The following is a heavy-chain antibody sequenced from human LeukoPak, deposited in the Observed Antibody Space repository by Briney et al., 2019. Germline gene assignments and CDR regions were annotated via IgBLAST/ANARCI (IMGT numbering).Heavy chain of an antibody. CDR3: ARDRTAWFGDLLIGYGMDV. CDR2: INPSGGST. V-gene: IGHV1-46*01. J-gene: IGHJ6*02. D-gene: IGHD3-10*01. Sequence: ASVKVSCKASGYTFASYYMHWVRQAPGQGLEWMGIINPSGGSTSYAQKFQGRVTMTRDTSTSTVYMELSSLRAEDTAVYYCARDRTAWFGDLLIGYGMDVWGQGTTVTVSS. CDR1: GYTFASYY.